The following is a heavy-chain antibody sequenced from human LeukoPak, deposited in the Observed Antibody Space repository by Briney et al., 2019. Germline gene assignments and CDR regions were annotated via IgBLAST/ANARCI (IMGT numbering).Heavy chain of an antibody. CDR3: ARDESLGWFDP. CDR1: GGSISSGGYS. Sequence: PSETLSLTCTVSGGSISSGGYSWSWIRQPAGKGLEWIGRIYTSGSTNYNPSLKSRVTMSVDTSKNQFSLKLSSVTAADTAVYYCARDESLGWFDPWGQGTLVTVSS. V-gene: IGHV4-61*02. CDR2: IYTSGST. J-gene: IGHJ5*02.